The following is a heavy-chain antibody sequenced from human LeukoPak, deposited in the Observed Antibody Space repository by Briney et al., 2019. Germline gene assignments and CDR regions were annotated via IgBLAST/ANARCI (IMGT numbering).Heavy chain of an antibody. Sequence: GRSLRLSCAASGFTFDDYAMHWVRQAPGKGLEWVSGITWNSGSIGYADSVKGRFTISRDNAKNSLYLQMNSLRAEDTAVYYCAKEGGDPTDEYYYYYYMDVWGKGTTVTVS. CDR1: GFTFDDYA. CDR3: AKEGGDPTDEYYYYYYMDV. CDR2: ITWNSGSI. V-gene: IGHV3-9*01. D-gene: IGHD4-17*01. J-gene: IGHJ6*03.